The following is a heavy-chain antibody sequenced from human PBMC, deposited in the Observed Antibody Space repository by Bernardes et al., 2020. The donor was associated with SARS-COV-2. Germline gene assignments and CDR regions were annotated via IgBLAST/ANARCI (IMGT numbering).Heavy chain of an antibody. CDR2: IYYSGST. D-gene: IGHD6-13*01. J-gene: IGHJ5*02. Sequence: SETLSLTCTVSGGSISSSSYYWGWIRQPPGKGLEWIGSIYYSGSTYYNPSLKSRVTISVDTSKNQFSLKLSSVTAADTAVYYCARQGSSIEEGWFDPWGQGTLVTVSS. CDR1: GGSISSSSYY. CDR3: ARQGSSIEEGWFDP. V-gene: IGHV4-39*01.